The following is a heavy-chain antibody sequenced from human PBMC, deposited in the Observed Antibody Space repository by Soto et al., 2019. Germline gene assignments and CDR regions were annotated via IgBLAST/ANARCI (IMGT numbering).Heavy chain of an antibody. CDR2: INHSGST. Sequence: SETLSLTCAVYGGSFSGYYWSWIRQPPGKGLEWIGEINHSGSTNYNPSLKSRVTISVDTSKNQFSLKLSSVTAADTAVYYCARGYRVVIPYYYYYYMDVWGKGTTVTVSS. V-gene: IGHV4-34*01. D-gene: IGHD3-3*01. CDR1: GGSFSGYY. CDR3: ARGYRVVIPYYYYYYMDV. J-gene: IGHJ6*03.